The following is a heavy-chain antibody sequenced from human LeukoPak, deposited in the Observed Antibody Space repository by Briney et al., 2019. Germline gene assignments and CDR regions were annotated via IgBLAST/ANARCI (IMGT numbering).Heavy chain of an antibody. CDR2: ISSSGSTI. J-gene: IGHJ4*02. Sequence: GGSLRLSCAASGFTFSDYYMSWIRQAPGKGLEWVSYISSSGSTIYYADSVKGRFTISRDNAKNSLYLQMNSLRDEDTAVYYCARAYNWNPTYYFDYWGQGTLVTVSS. CDR3: ARAYNWNPTYYFDY. CDR1: GFTFSDYY. D-gene: IGHD1-20*01. V-gene: IGHV3-11*04.